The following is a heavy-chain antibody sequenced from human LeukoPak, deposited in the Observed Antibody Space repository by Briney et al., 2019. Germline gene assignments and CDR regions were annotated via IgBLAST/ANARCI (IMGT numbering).Heavy chain of an antibody. D-gene: IGHD3-10*01. CDR1: GGSFSGYY. V-gene: IGHV4-34*01. CDR2: INHSGST. J-gene: IGHJ5*02. CDR3: ARGGGMRYYYGLGSPYKT. Sequence: SETLSLTCAVYGGSFSGYYWSWIRQPPGKGLEWIGEINHSGSTNYNPSLKSRVTISVDTSKNQFSLKLSSVTAADTAAYYCARGGGMRYYYGLGSPYKTWGQGTLVTVSS.